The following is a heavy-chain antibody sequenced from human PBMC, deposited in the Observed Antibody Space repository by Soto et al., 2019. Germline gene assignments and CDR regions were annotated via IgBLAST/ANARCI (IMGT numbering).Heavy chain of an antibody. V-gene: IGHV4-59*08. J-gene: IGHJ4*02. D-gene: IGHD5-12*01. CDR1: GGSISSYY. CDR2: IYYSGST. Sequence: SGTLSLTCTVSGGSISSYYWSWIRQPPGKGLEWVGDIYYSGSTNYNPSLKSRFTISVDTSKNQFSLKLSSVTAADTAVYYCAGQLLYSGYQLDYWGQGTLVTVSS. CDR3: AGQLLYSGYQLDY.